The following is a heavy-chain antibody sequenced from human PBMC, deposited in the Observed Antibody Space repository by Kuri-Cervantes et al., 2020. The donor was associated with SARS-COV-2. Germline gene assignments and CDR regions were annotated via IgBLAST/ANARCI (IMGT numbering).Heavy chain of an antibody. V-gene: IGHV1-69*13. CDR3: ALGYWGSGYPRNYYHMDV. CDR2: IIPMFGTA. Sequence: SVKVSCKASGDSFSSYSFNWVRRAPGQGLEWMGGIIPMFGTADYAQKFQGRVTITADESTSTVYMELTSLRSDDTAMYYRALGYWGSGYPRNYYHMDVWGKGTTVTVSS. J-gene: IGHJ6*03. CDR1: GDSFSSYS. D-gene: IGHD3-22*01.